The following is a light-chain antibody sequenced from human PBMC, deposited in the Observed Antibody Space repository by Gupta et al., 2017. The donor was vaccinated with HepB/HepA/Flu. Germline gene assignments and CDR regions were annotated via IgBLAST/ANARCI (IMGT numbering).Light chain of an antibody. Sequence: DIQMTQSPSSLSASIGDRVTITCRASQTIRSYLDWYQQKPGKAPNLLIFAASSWQSGVPARFSGSGSGTNFTLTINSLQPEDFATYYCQQDGNTLTWTFGQGTKVDMK. V-gene: IGKV1-39*01. CDR1: QTIRSY. J-gene: IGKJ1*01. CDR3: QQDGNTLTWT. CDR2: AAS.